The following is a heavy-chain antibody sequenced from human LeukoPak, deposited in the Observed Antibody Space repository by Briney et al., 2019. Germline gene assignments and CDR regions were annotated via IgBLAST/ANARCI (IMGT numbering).Heavy chain of an antibody. CDR1: GFTFSSYS. CDR2: ISSSSSYI. V-gene: IGHV3-21*01. CDR3: ARDGRGDRPSFDY. D-gene: IGHD3-10*01. Sequence: GGSLRLSCAASGFTFSSYSMNWVRQAPGKGLEWVSSISSSSSYIYYADSVKGRFTISRDNAKNSLYLQMNSLRAEDTAVYYCARDGRGDRPSFDYWGQGTLVTVSS. J-gene: IGHJ4*02.